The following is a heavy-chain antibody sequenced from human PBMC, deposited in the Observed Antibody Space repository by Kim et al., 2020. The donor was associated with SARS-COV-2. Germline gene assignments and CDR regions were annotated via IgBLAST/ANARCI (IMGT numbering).Heavy chain of an antibody. CDR1: GGSFSGYY. CDR3: AREGTVALDY. D-gene: IGHD4-17*01. V-gene: IGHV4-34*01. CDR2: INHSGST. Sequence: SETLSLTCAVYGGSFSGYYWSWIRQPPGKGLEWIGEINHSGSTNYNPSLKSRVTISVDTSKNQFSLKLSSVTAADTAVYYCAREGTVALDYWGQGTLVTVSS. J-gene: IGHJ4*02.